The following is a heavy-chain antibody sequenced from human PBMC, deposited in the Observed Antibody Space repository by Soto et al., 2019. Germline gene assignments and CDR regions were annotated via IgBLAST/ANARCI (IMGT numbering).Heavy chain of an antibody. Sequence: GESLKISCKGSGYSFTNYWIGWVRQMPGKGLEWMGIIYPGDSDTRYSPSFQGQVTISADKSISTAYLQWSSLKASDTAMYYCARTGLRYFDWLPRPYAFDIWGQGTMVTVSS. J-gene: IGHJ3*02. CDR2: IYPGDSDT. V-gene: IGHV5-51*01. CDR3: ARTGLRYFDWLPRPYAFDI. CDR1: GYSFTNYW. D-gene: IGHD3-9*01.